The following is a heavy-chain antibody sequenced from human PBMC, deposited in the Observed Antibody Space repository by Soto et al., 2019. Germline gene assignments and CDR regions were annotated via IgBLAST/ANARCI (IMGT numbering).Heavy chain of an antibody. CDR2: ISYDGSNK. D-gene: IGHD1-1*01. J-gene: IGHJ4*02. CDR3: ARAHQTGTEPPYY. V-gene: IGHV3-30-3*01. Sequence: QVQLVESGGGVVQPGRSLRLSCAASGFTFSSYAMHWVRQAPGKGLEWVAVISYDGSNKYYADSVKGRFTISRDNSKNTLYLQMNSLRAEDTAVYYCARAHQTGTEPPYYWGQGTLVTVSS. CDR1: GFTFSSYA.